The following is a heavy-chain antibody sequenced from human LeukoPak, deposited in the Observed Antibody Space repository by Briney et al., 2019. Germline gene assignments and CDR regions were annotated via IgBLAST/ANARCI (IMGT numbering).Heavy chain of an antibody. CDR2: INHSGYT. CDR1: GGSFSGYY. J-gene: IGHJ4*02. V-gene: IGHV4-34*01. Sequence: PPETLSLTCAVYGGSFSGYYWSWIRQPPGKGLEWIGEINHSGYTNYNPSLKSRVTMSVDTSKNQFSLKLNSMTAADTAVYYCARLGSRVVWGQGTLVIVSS. D-gene: IGHD3-10*01. CDR3: ARLGSRVV.